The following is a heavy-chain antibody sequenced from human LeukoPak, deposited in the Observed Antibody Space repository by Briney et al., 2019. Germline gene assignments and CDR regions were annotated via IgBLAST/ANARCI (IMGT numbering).Heavy chain of an antibody. CDR3: ARAFDY. CDR2: ISSSSNIM. V-gene: IGHV3-48*03. Sequence: PGGSLRLSCAASGFTFSSYEMNWVRQAPGKGLEWVSYISSSSNIMYYADSVKGRFTISRDNAKNSLYLQMNSLRDEDTAVYYCARAFDYWGQGTLVAVSS. J-gene: IGHJ4*02. CDR1: GFTFSSYE.